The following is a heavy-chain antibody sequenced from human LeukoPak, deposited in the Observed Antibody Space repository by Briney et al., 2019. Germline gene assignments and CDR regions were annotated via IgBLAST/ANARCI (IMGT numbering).Heavy chain of an antibody. D-gene: IGHD3-10*01. V-gene: IGHV4-4*07. CDR3: AGDSHTAKGWFDP. CDR1: GGSMRSYY. J-gene: IGHJ5*02. CDR2: IYTSGTT. Sequence: KSSETLSLTCTVSGGSMRSYYWNWIRQPAGKGLEWIGHIYTSGTTNYNPSLKSRVTMSINTSKNQFSLKLASVTAADTAVYYCAGDSHTAKGWFDPRGQGTLVTVSS.